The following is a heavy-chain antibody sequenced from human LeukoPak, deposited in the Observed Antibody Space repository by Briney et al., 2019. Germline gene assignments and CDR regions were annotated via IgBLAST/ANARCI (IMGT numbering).Heavy chain of an antibody. J-gene: IGHJ4*02. CDR3: VGAVEWLRLELFDY. CDR1: GGSISSGGYC. V-gene: IGHV4-31*03. D-gene: IGHD5-12*01. CDR2: IYYSGST. Sequence: SETLSLTCTVSGGSISSGGYCWSWIRQHPGKGLEWIGYIYYSGSTYYNPSLKSRVTISVDTSKNQFSLQQSSVTAADTAVHYCVGAVEWLRLELFDYWGQGTLVSVSS.